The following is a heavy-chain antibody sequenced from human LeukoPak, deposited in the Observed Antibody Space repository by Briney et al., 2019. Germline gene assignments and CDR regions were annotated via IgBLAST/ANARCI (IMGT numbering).Heavy chain of an antibody. CDR3: ATHLDTSGYYFD. V-gene: IGHV4-31*03. CDR2: IYYSGST. J-gene: IGHJ4*02. D-gene: IGHD3-22*01. Sequence: SQTLSLTCTVSGGSISSGGYYWSWIRQHPGKGLEWIGYIYYSGSTYYNPSLKSRVTISVDTSKNQFSLNLNSVTAADTAVYYCATHLDTSGYYFDWGQGTLVTVSS. CDR1: GGSISSGGYY.